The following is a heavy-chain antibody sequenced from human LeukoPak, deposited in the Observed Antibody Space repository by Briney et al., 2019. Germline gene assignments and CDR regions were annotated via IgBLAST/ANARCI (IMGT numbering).Heavy chain of an antibody. CDR3: ARPAYDILTGYQGYYFDY. D-gene: IGHD3-9*01. CDR2: IYPGDSDT. Sequence: GESLKISCKGSGYSFTSYWIGWVRQMPGKGLEWMGIIYPGDSDTRYSPSFQGQVTISADKSISTAYLQWSSLKASDTAMYYCARPAYDILTGYQGYYFDYWGQGTLVTVSP. CDR1: GYSFTSYW. J-gene: IGHJ4*02. V-gene: IGHV5-51*01.